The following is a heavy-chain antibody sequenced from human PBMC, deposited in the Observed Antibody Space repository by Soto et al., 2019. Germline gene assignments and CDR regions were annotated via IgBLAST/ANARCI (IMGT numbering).Heavy chain of an antibody. CDR2: IYPGDSDT. CDR3: ARRDQQLDGDGFYYYGLDV. Sequence: EVQLVQSGAEVKKSGESLKISCKASGYSFITYWIAWVRQVPGEGLEWMGIIYPGDSDTRYNPSFQGQVTISADKSISTAYLQWNSLQASDSAIYYCARRDQQLDGDGFYYYGLDVWGQGTTVTVSS. V-gene: IGHV5-51*01. J-gene: IGHJ6*02. D-gene: IGHD6-13*01. CDR1: GYSFITYW.